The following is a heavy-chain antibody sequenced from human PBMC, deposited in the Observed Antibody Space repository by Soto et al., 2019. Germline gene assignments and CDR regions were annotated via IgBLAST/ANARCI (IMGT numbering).Heavy chain of an antibody. CDR2: INCNSGDT. D-gene: IGHD2-2*01. J-gene: IGHJ4*02. CDR3: ARGGGSSFFDY. V-gene: IGHV1-2*06. Sequence: QVQLEQSGAEVKEPGASVRVSCKLSGATLTRYYIHWVRQAPGQGLEWMGRINCNSGDTKYAQSFQGRVTMTRDTSINTAYMELSRLRSDDTAVYYCARGGGSSFFDYWGQGIWSPSPQ. CDR1: GATLTRYY.